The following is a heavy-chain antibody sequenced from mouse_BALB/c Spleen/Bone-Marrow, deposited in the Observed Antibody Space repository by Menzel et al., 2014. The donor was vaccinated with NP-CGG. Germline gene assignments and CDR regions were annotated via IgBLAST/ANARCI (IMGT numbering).Heavy chain of an antibody. D-gene: IGHD2-3*01. J-gene: IGHJ2*01. Sequence: DVQLVESGAELVKPWASVRLSCTAPGFNIKDTYMHWVKQRPDQGLEWIGRIDPANGNAKHDPKFQGKAAITADTSSNTTYLQLSSLTSEDTAVYYCAIYFYFDYWGQGTTLTVSS. CDR3: AIYFYFDY. CDR2: IDPANGNA. CDR1: GFNIKDTY. V-gene: IGHV14-3*02.